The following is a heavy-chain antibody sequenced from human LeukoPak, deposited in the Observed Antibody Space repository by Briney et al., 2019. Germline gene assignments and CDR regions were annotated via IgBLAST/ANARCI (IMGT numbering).Heavy chain of an antibody. J-gene: IGHJ4*02. CDR3: AKDRGYSYGIGYYFDY. V-gene: IGHV3-30*18. D-gene: IGHD5-18*01. CDR1: GFTFSSYG. CDR2: ISYDGSNK. Sequence: GGSLRLSCAASGFTFSSYGMHWVRQAPGKGLGWVAVISYDGSNKYYADSVKGRFTISRDNSKNTLYLQMNSLRAGDTAVYYCAKDRGYSYGIGYYFDYWGQGTLVTVSS.